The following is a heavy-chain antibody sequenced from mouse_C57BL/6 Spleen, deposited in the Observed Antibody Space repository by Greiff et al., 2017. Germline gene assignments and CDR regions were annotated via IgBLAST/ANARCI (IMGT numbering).Heavy chain of an antibody. D-gene: IGHD1-1*01. J-gene: IGHJ4*01. CDR3: AHYYGSSYGYAMDY. V-gene: IGHV1-64*01. Sequence: QVQLQQPGAELVKPGASVKLSCKASGYTFTSYWMHWVKQRPGQGLEWIGMIPPNSGSTNYNEKFKSKATLTVDKSSSTAYMQLSSLTSEDSAVYYCAHYYGSSYGYAMDYWGQGTSVTVSS. CDR1: GYTFTSYW. CDR2: IPPNSGST.